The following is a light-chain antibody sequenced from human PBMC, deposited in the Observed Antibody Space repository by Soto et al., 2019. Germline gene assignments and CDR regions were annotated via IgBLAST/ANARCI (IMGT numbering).Light chain of an antibody. V-gene: IGKV3-20*01. J-gene: IGKJ4*01. CDR1: QSMASSY. Sequence: EIVLTQSPGTLSLSPGERATLSCRASQSMASSYLAWYQQRPGQPPRLLLYRTFNRATGIPDRFSGGGSGTDFTLTISSLEPEDSAVYFCQQFSSSPLTFGGGTKVEI. CDR2: RTF. CDR3: QQFSSSPLT.